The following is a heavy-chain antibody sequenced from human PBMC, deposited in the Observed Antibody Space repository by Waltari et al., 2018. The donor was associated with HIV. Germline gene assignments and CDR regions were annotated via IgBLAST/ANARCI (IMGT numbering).Heavy chain of an antibody. CDR3: ARAVNWNIRRGGYLDF. J-gene: IGHJ4*02. D-gene: IGHD1-20*01. Sequence: QVQLVESGGGVAQPGRSLRLPCAASGFTFNAYALHWVRPAPGRGGEWVAGIPYDGRNKYYAESVKGRFTLCRENSKNTLFLQMDSLRPEDTAVYYCARAVNWNIRRGGYLDFWGQGTLVTVSS. CDR1: GFTFNAYA. CDR2: IPYDGRNK. V-gene: IGHV3-30*04.